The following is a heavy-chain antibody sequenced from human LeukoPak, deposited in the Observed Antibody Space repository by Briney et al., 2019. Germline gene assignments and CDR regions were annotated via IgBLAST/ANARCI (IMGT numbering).Heavy chain of an antibody. V-gene: IGHV3-15*01. Sequence: GGSLRFSGAASGFTFSNAWMSGVRQAPGKGLEWVGLIKSKTDGGSTDYAARGKGRFTVSRDDTKNMQNLKMNSLKTEATAVYYCTTDRYYDSSGYYYYFDYWGQGTLVTVSS. CDR2: IKSKTDGGST. CDR1: GFTFSNAW. D-gene: IGHD3-22*01. J-gene: IGHJ4*02. CDR3: TTDRYYDSSGYYYYFDY.